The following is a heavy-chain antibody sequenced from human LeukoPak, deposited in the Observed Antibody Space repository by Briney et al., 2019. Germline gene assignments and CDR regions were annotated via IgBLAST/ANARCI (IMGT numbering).Heavy chain of an antibody. D-gene: IGHD3-10*01. J-gene: IGHJ3*02. CDR2: IYYTGST. CDR1: VASLSSDDAY. Sequence: SETLSLTCSVSVASLSSDDAYWGWIRQPPGKGLEWIGYIYYTGSTSYNPSCKSRITISLATSDNHFYLELGSVTVADTAVYYCARETLSFYYVSGIYHPYGAFHIWGRGTMVTVSS. V-gene: IGHV4-30-4*01. CDR3: ARETLSFYYVSGIYHPYGAFHI.